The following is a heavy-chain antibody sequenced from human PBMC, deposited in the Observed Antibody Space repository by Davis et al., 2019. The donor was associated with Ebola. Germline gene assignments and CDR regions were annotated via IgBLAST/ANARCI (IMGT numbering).Heavy chain of an antibody. CDR1: GYTFTGYY. CDR2: INAGNGNT. V-gene: IGHV1-2*02. Sequence: AASVKVSCKASGYTFTGYYMHWVRQAPGQGLEWMGWINAGNGNTKYSQKFQGRVTMTRDTSISTAYMELSRLRSDDTAVYYCARGWDVWGKGTTVTVSS. CDR3: ARGWDV. J-gene: IGHJ6*04.